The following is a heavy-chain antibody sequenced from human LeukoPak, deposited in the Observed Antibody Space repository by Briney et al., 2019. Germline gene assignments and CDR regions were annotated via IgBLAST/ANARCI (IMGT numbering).Heavy chain of an antibody. V-gene: IGHV3-30*03. Sequence: GGSLRLSCAASGFTFSSYGMHWVRQAPGKGLEWVAVISYDGSNKYYADSVKGRFTISRDNSKNTLYLQMNSLRAEDTAVYYCARVPIAAAGTMSYWGQGTLVTVSS. J-gene: IGHJ4*02. CDR1: GFTFSSYG. CDR2: ISYDGSNK. CDR3: ARVPIAAAGTMSY. D-gene: IGHD6-13*01.